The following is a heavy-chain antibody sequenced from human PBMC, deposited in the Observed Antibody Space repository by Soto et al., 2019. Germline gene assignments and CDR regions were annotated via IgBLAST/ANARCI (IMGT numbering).Heavy chain of an antibody. D-gene: IGHD3-10*01. Sequence: QVQLVQSGAEVKKPGASVKVSCKASGYTFTSYAMYWVRQAPGQRLEWMGWINAGNGNTKYSQKFQDRVTITRDTSASTAYMELSSLRSEDTAVYYCARDMGFGLSDYWGQGTLVTVSS. J-gene: IGHJ4*02. V-gene: IGHV1-3*01. CDR3: ARDMGFGLSDY. CDR2: INAGNGNT. CDR1: GYTFTSYA.